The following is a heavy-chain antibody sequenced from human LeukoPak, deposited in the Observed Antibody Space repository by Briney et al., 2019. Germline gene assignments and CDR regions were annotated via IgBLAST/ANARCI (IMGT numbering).Heavy chain of an antibody. V-gene: IGHV1-18*01. CDR2: ISAYNGNT. J-gene: IGHJ5*02. D-gene: IGHD3-3*01. CDR3: ARDKTRYYDFWSGYYTPKWFDP. Sequence: ASVKVACKASGYTFTSYGISWVRQAPGQGLEWMGWISAYNGNTNYAQKLQGRVTMTTDTSTSTAYMELRSLRSDDTAVYYCARDKTRYYDFWSGYYTPKWFDPWGQGTLVTVSS. CDR1: GYTFTSYG.